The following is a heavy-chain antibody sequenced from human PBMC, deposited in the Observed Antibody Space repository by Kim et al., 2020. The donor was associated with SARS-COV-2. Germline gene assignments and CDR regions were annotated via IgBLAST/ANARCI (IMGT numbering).Heavy chain of an antibody. CDR3: TRDSGTGTRSTQHHFDY. D-gene: IGHD2-8*02. Sequence: GGSLRLSCAASGFTFGNYEMNWVRQAPGKGLKWISSISTSGSTIFYADSVKGRFTISRDNAKNSLYLLANSLTVEDTAVYFCTRDSGTGTRSTQHHFDYWAQEPLDTVPS. V-gene: IGHV3-48*03. CDR1: GFTFGNYE. CDR2: ISTSGSTI. J-gene: IGHJ4*02.